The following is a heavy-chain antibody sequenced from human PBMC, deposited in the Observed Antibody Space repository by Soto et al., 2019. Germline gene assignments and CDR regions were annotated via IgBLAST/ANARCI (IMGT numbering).Heavy chain of an antibody. CDR1: GFTFSGSA. D-gene: IGHD6-13*01. Sequence: EVQLVESGGGLVQPGGSLKLSCAASGFTFSGSAMHWVRQASGKGLEWVGRIRSKANSYATAYAASVKGRFTISRDDSKNTAYLQINSLKTEDTAVYYCTSPAYIAAAGTTRYFDLWGRGTLVTVSS. V-gene: IGHV3-73*02. CDR3: TSPAYIAAAGTTRYFDL. J-gene: IGHJ2*01. CDR2: IRSKANSYAT.